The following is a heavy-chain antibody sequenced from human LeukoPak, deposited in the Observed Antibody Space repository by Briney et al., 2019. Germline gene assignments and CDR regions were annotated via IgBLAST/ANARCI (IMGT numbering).Heavy chain of an antibody. J-gene: IGHJ3*02. Sequence: GGSLRLSCAASGFTFSAYDMNWVRQAPGKGLEWVSHITSSGSTIYYADSVKGRFTISRDNAKNSLYLQMNSLRAEDTAVYYCARPGYSSSWSAFDIWGQGTMVTVSS. CDR3: ARPGYSSSWSAFDI. V-gene: IGHV3-48*03. D-gene: IGHD6-13*01. CDR1: GFTFSAYD. CDR2: ITSSGSTI.